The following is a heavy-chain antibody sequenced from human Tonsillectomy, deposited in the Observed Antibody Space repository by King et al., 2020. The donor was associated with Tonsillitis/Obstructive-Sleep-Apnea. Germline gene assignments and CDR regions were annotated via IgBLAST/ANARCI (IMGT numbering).Heavy chain of an antibody. V-gene: IGHV3-23*04. Sequence: VQLVESGGGLVQPGGSLRLSCAASGFTFSSYAMSWVRQAPGKGLEWVSAISGSGGSTYYADSVKGRFTISRDNSKNTLYLQMKRLRAEDTAVYYCAKVSTFGGVIPVNWFDPWGQGTLVTVSS. D-gene: IGHD3-16*02. J-gene: IGHJ5*02. CDR1: GFTFSSYA. CDR2: ISGSGGST. CDR3: AKVSTFGGVIPVNWFDP.